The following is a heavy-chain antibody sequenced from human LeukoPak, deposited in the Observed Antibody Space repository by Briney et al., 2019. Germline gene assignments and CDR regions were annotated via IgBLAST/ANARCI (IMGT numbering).Heavy chain of an antibody. CDR1: GYTLTELP. J-gene: IGHJ4*02. CDR2: FYPDDGET. CDR3: ATGTSGSYYVGIVRPIDY. V-gene: IGHV1-24*01. Sequence: ASVRVSCKVSGYTLTELPIHWVRPAPRQGLEWMGRFYPDDGETVYAQMFQGRVTMTEDTSSDTASMELSSLRSEETAVYYCATGTSGSYYVGIVRPIDYWGQGTLVTVSS. D-gene: IGHD1-26*01.